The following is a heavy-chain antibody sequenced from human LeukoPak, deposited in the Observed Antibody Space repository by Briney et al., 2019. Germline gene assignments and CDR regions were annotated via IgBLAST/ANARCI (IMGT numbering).Heavy chain of an antibody. V-gene: IGHV3-23*01. CDR2: ISGSGSST. D-gene: IGHD1-26*01. CDR1: GFTFSSYG. Sequence: GGSLRLSCAASGFTFSSYGMSWVRQAPGKGLEWVSAISGSGSSTYYADSVKGRFTISRDNAKNSLYLQMNSLRAEDTAVYSCASPSGYFDYWGQGTLVTVSS. CDR3: ASPSGYFDY. J-gene: IGHJ4*02.